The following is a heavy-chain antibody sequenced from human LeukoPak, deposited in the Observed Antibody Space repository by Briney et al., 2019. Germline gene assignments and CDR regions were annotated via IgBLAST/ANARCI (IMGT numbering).Heavy chain of an antibody. CDR3: ASLIAARRYYYYYGMDV. V-gene: IGHV1-3*01. Sequence: VASVKVSCKASGYTFTSYAMHWVRQAPGQRLEWMGWINAGNGNTKYSQKFQGRVTITRDTSASTAYMELSSLRSEDTAVYYCASLIAARRYYYYYGMDVWGQGTTVTVSS. CDR2: INAGNGNT. D-gene: IGHD6-6*01. CDR1: GYTFTSYA. J-gene: IGHJ6*02.